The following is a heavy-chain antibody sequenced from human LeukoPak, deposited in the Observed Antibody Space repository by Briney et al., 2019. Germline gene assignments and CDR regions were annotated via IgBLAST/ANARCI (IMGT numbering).Heavy chain of an antibody. Sequence: GGSLRLSCAASGFTFSSYAMHWVRQAPGKGLEWVAVISYDGSNKYYADSVKGRFTISRDNSKNTLYLQMNSLRAEDTAVYYCARDASSSSGWLDYWGQGTLVTVSS. CDR2: ISYDGSNK. J-gene: IGHJ4*02. CDR1: GFTFSSYA. D-gene: IGHD6-19*01. V-gene: IGHV3-30-3*01. CDR3: ARDASSSSGWLDY.